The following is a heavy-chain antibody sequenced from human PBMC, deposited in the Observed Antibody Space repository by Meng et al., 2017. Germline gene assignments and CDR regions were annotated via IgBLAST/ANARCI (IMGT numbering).Heavy chain of an antibody. CDR2: IYYSGST. J-gene: IGHJ4*02. CDR1: GGSISSGGYY. CDR3: AREYYDILTGYYADY. D-gene: IGHD3-9*01. V-gene: IGHV4-31*02. Sequence: SCTVSGGSISSGGYYWSWIRQHPGKGLEWIGYIYYSGSTYYNPSLKSRVTISVDTSKNQFSLELSSVTAADTAVYYCAREYYDILTGYYADYWGQGTLVTVSS.